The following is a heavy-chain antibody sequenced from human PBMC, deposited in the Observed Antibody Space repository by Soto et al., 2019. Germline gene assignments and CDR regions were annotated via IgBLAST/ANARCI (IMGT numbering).Heavy chain of an antibody. D-gene: IGHD3-22*01. J-gene: IGHJ6*02. Sequence: QVRLLQSGAEVKKPGSSVKVSCTASGASFTRYSLSWVRQAPGQGLEWVGGIVPIFGITNYAQRFRGRVKITADESTNTASMELSSLSSDDTAVYYCARPDEGGYSSDHHYYYALDVWGQGTSVTVTS. CDR2: IVPIFGIT. CDR3: ARPDEGGYSSDHHYYYALDV. CDR1: GASFTRYS. V-gene: IGHV1-69*01.